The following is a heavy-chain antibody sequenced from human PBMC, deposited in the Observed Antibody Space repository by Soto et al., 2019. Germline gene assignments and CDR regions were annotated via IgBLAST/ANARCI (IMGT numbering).Heavy chain of an antibody. D-gene: IGHD3-22*01. V-gene: IGHV4-34*01. CDR3: ARRGWLWESYYYYYYMDV. CDR1: GGSFSGYY. CDR2: INHSGST. Sequence: SETLSLTCAVYGGSFSGYYWSWIRQPPGKGLEWIGEINHSGSTNYNPSLKSRVTISVDTSKNQFSLKLSSVTAADTAVYYFARRGWLWESYYYYYYMDVWGKGTTVTVSS. J-gene: IGHJ6*03.